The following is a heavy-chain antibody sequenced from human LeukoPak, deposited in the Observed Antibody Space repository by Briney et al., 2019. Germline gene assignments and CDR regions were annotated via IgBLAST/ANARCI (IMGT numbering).Heavy chain of an antibody. V-gene: IGHV1-69*01. Sequence: SVKVSCKASGGTFSSYAISWVRQAPGQGLEWMGGIIPIFGTANYAQRFQGRVTITADESTSTAYMELSSLRSEDTAVYYCARNYGGTRDFDYWGQGTLVTVSS. CDR3: ARNYGGTRDFDY. D-gene: IGHD4-23*01. CDR2: IIPIFGTA. J-gene: IGHJ4*02. CDR1: GGTFSSYA.